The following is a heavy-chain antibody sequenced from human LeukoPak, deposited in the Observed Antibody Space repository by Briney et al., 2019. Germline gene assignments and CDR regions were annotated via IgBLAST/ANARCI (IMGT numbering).Heavy chain of an antibody. CDR3: AKAYYYGSGSNYKTFDY. CDR2: ISSSGTYK. CDR1: GFTFSSYS. V-gene: IGHV3-21*04. D-gene: IGHD3-10*01. J-gene: IGHJ4*02. Sequence: KPGGSLRLPCAVSGFTFSSYSMSWVRQAPGKGLEWVSSISSSGTYKYYADSVKGRSTISRDNSKSTLYLQMNSLRAEDTAVYYCAKAYYYGSGSNYKTFDYWGQGTLVTVAS.